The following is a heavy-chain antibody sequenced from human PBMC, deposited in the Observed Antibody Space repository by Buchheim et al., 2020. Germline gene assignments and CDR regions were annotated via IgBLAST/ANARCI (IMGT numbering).Heavy chain of an antibody. CDR3: TIWNGYATY. D-gene: IGHD3-3*01. V-gene: IGHV3-23*01. CDR1: GFIFSSRG. CDR2: DSDSGSAT. J-gene: IGHJ1*01. Sequence: EVQLLESGGGLVQPGGSLRLSCAASGFIFSSRGITWVRQAPGKGLEWVSGDSDSGSATHYANSVRGRFTIYRDNSKNTMYLQMNSLSGEDTAVYYCTIWNGYATYWGQGTL.